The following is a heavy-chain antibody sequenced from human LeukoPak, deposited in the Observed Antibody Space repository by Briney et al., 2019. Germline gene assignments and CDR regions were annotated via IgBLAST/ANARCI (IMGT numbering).Heavy chain of an antibody. CDR2: IYFRGST. V-gene: IGHV4-59*01. CDR3: ARGPRGYCRGGSCYFYYYYMDV. CDR1: GGSISSFY. J-gene: IGHJ6*03. Sequence: SETLSLTCTVSGGSISSFYLSWIRQPPGQGREWIGYIYFRGSTHYSPSLKSRVTISVDTSKNQFSLKLSSVTAADTAVYYCARGPRGYCRGGSCYFYYYYMDVWGQGTTVTVSS. D-gene: IGHD2-15*01.